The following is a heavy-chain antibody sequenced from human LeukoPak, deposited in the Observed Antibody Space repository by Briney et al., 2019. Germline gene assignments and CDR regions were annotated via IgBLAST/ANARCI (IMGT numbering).Heavy chain of an antibody. CDR2: INIDGSQR. J-gene: IGHJ4*02. V-gene: IGHV3-7*03. CDR1: GFTFSSYW. Sequence: PGRSLRLSCAASGFTFSSYWMSWVRQTPGKGLELVSNINIDGSQRYHAYSVEGRFTISRDNVKNTLYLQMNSLRVEDTAVYYCARDPGWGALDYWGQGALVIVSS. D-gene: IGHD3-16*01. CDR3: ARDPGWGALDY.